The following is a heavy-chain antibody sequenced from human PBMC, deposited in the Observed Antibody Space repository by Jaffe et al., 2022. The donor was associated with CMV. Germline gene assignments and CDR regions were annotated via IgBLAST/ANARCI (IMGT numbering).Heavy chain of an antibody. CDR2: IDPNDARA. V-gene: IGHV5-10-1*03. D-gene: IGHD3-3*01. CDR1: GYTFTTYW. J-gene: IGHJ4*02. Sequence: EVRLVQSGAEVKKPGESLRISCEASGYTFTTYWISWVRHVPGKGLQWVGRIDPNDARADYGPSFQGRVTASSDNSISTVYLQWDTLEASDTGIYYCTVLSRFRNWGQGTPVTVSS. CDR3: TVLSRFRN.